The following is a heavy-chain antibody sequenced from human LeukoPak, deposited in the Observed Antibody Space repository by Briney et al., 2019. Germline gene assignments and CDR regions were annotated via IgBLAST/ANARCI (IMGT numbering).Heavy chain of an antibody. CDR3: ARRLHSGSYPSLAFDI. V-gene: IGHV4-59*08. J-gene: IGHJ3*02. Sequence: SETLSLTCTVSGGSISSYYWSWIRQPPGKGLEWIGYIYYSGSTNYNPSLKSRVTISVDTSKNQFSLKLSSVTAADTAVYYCARRLHSGSYPSLAFDIWGQGTMVTVSS. CDR2: IYYSGST. D-gene: IGHD1-26*01. CDR1: GGSISSYY.